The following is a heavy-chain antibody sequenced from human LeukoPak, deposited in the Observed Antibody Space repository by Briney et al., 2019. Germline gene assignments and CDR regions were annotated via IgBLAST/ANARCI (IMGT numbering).Heavy chain of an antibody. D-gene: IGHD3-3*01. CDR3: AREIGNDYDFWRGHDY. CDR2: INPNSGGT. J-gene: IGHJ4*02. V-gene: IGHV1-2*02. CDR1: GYTFTGYY. Sequence: ASVKVSCKASGYTFTGYYMHWVRQAPGQGLEWMGWINPNSGGTNYAQKFQGRVTMTRDTSISTAYMELSRLRSDDTAVYYCAREIGNDYDFWRGHDYWRQGTLVTVSS.